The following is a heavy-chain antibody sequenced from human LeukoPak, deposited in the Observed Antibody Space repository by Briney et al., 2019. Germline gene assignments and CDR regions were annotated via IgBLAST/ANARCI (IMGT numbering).Heavy chain of an antibody. V-gene: IGHV5-10-1*01. Sequence: ETLSLTCTVSGGSISSYHWSWIRQPAGKGLEWMGTIDPSDSYTSYSPSFQGHVAISADKSINTAYLQWSSLKASDTAMYYCARHSSAAAASDVWGQGTMVTVSS. CDR2: IDPSDSYT. CDR1: GGSISSYH. CDR3: ARHSSAAAASDV. J-gene: IGHJ3*01. D-gene: IGHD6-13*01.